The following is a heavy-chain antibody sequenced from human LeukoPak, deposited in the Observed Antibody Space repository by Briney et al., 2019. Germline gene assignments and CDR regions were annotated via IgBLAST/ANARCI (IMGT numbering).Heavy chain of an antibody. CDR3: ARDHCSSTSCYNGGLDY. D-gene: IGHD2-2*02. J-gene: IGHJ4*02. CDR1: GFIFSNYN. Sequence: GGSLRLSCAASGFIFSNYNMNWVRQAPGKGLEWVSSISPSGTHIYYADSMRGQFTISRDNAKNSLYLQMNSLRAEDTAVYYCARDHCSSTSCYNGGLDYWGQGTLVTVSS. CDR2: ISPSGTHI. V-gene: IGHV3-21*01.